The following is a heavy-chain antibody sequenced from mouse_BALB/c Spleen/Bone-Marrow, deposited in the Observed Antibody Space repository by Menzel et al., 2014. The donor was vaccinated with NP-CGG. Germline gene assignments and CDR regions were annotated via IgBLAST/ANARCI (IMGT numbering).Heavy chain of an antibody. D-gene: IGHD5-1*01. J-gene: IGHJ4*01. CDR2: IYPGDGDT. CDR1: GYAFSNYW. CDR3: AGRGEYSNSIDY. Sequence: QVQLLQSGAELLKPGTSVKISCKASGYAFSNYWMYWMKQRPGQGLEWIGQIYPGDGDTNYIGEFKGKVTLTADKSSNTVYMQLSSQTSEDSEIYVCAGRGEYSNSIDYWGQGTSVTVSS. V-gene: IGHV1-80*01.